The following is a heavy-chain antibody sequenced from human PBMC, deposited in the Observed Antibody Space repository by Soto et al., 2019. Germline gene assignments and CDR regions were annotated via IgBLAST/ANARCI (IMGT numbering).Heavy chain of an antibody. D-gene: IGHD2-15*01. V-gene: IGHV3-23*01. CDR2: ISGSGGST. J-gene: IGHJ6*02. CDR3: AKGLGYCSGGSCLPVLYGENYYGMDV. Sequence: GGSLMISCAASGFNFSSYAMSWVRQAPGKGLEWVSAISGSGGSTYYADSVKGRFTISRDNSKNTLYLQRNSLRAEDRAVYYCAKGLGYCSGGSCLPVLYGENYYGMDVWGQGTTVTVSS. CDR1: GFNFSSYA.